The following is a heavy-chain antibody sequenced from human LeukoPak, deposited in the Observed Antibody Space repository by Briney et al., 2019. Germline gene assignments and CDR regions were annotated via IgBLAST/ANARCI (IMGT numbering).Heavy chain of an antibody. CDR2: IYTSGST. CDR3: AGYDFWSAEHRYYMDV. Sequence: SETLSLTCTVSGGSISGYYWSWIRQPPGKGLEWIGYIYTSGSTNYNPSLKSRVTISVDTSKNQFSLKLSSVTAADTAVYYCAGYDFWSAEHRYYMDVWGKGTTATVSS. J-gene: IGHJ6*03. V-gene: IGHV4-4*09. D-gene: IGHD3-3*01. CDR1: GGSISGYY.